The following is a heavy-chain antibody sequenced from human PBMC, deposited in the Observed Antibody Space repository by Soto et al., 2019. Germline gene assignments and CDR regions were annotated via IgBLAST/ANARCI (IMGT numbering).Heavy chain of an antibody. V-gene: IGHV1-18*01. Sequence: GASVKVSCKASGYTFTSYGISWVRQAPGQGLEWMGWISAYNGNTNYAQKLQGRVTMTTDTSTSTAYMELSRLRSDDTAVYYCASLIAVAGTRDFDYWGQGTLVTVSS. J-gene: IGHJ4*02. CDR3: ASLIAVAGTRDFDY. D-gene: IGHD6-19*01. CDR2: ISAYNGNT. CDR1: GYTFTSYG.